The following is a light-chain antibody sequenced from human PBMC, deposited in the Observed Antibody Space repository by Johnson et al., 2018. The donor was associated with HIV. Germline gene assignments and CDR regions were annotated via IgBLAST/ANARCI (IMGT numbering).Light chain of an antibody. CDR2: DNN. CDR1: SCDIGDNY. CDR3: ATWDRSLTIGGV. V-gene: IGLV1-51*01. Sequence: QSVLTQPPSVSAAPGQKVIISCSGSSCDIGDNYVSWHQQLPGTAPKLLIYDNNNRPSGIPDRISGSKSGMSATLGITGLLTGDEADYYCATWDRSLTIGGVFGSGTNVTVL. J-gene: IGLJ1*01.